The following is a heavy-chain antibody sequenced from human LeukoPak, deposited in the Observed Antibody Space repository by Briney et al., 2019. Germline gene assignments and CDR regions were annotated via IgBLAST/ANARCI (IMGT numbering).Heavy chain of an antibody. CDR1: GFIVTGNY. J-gene: IGHJ4*02. D-gene: IGHD3-10*01. CDR3: ARDRPGKIITMVRGVIIQLDY. Sequence: GGSLRLSCAASGFIVTGNYMNWVRQAPGKGLEWVSVIDRGGSTYYADSVKGRFTVSRDNSKNTLYLQMNSLRADDTAVYYCARDRPGKIITMVRGVIIQLDYWGQGTLVTVSS. V-gene: IGHV3-53*01. CDR2: IDRGGST.